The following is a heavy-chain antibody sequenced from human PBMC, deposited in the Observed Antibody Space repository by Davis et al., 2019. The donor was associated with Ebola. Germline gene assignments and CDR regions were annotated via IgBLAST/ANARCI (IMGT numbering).Heavy chain of an antibody. CDR1: GFTFSSYW. D-gene: IGHD3-3*01. V-gene: IGHV3-7*01. J-gene: IGHJ5*02. CDR2: IKQDGSEK. Sequence: GGSLRLSCAASGFTFSSYWMSWVRQAPGKGLEWVANIKQDGSEKYYVDSVKGRFTISRDNAKNSLYLQMNSLRAEDTAVYYCARGGTKPTIFGVVTGNWFDPWGQGTLVTVSS. CDR3: ARGGTKPTIFGVVTGNWFDP.